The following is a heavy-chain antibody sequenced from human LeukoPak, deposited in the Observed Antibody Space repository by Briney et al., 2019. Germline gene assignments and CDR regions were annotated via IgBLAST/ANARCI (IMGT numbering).Heavy chain of an antibody. CDR2: ISNSSSYI. CDR3: ARSSPSPCSSTSCQTRAEYYYYGMDV. J-gene: IGHJ6*02. D-gene: IGHD2-2*01. V-gene: IGHV3-21*01. CDR1: GFTFSSYS. Sequence: PGGSLRLSCAASGFTFSSYSMNWVRQAPGKGLEWVSSISNSSSYINYADSVKGRFTLSRDNAKNSLYLQMNSLRAEDTAVYYCARSSPSPCSSTSCQTRAEYYYYGMDVWGQGTTVTVS.